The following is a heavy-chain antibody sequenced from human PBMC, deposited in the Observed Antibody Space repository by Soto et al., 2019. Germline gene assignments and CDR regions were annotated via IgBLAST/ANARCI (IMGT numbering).Heavy chain of an antibody. Sequence: EVQLVESGGGLVQPGGSLRLSCAASGFSFSYYAMHWVRQAPGKGLEYVSAINSNGGSTYYANSVKGRFTISRDNSKSTLYLQLGSLSTEDMAVYYCAKGKQWPQEGTFDIWGQGTMVTVSS. CDR3: AKGKQWPQEGTFDI. J-gene: IGHJ3*02. CDR2: INSNGGST. V-gene: IGHV3-64*01. CDR1: GFSFSYYA. D-gene: IGHD6-19*01.